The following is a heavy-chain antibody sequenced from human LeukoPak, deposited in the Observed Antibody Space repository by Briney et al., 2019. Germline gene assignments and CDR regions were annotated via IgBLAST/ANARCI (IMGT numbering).Heavy chain of an antibody. V-gene: IGHV1-69*13. D-gene: IGHD3-9*01. CDR1: GGTFSSYA. CDR2: IIPIFGTA. CDR3: ARDPSYDILTNTTIDY. J-gene: IGHJ4*02. Sequence: GASVKVSCKASGGTFSSYAISWVRQAPGQGLEWMGGIIPIFGTANYAQKFQGRVTITADESTSTAYMELSSLRSEDTAVYYCARDPSYDILTNTTIDYWGQGTLVTVSS.